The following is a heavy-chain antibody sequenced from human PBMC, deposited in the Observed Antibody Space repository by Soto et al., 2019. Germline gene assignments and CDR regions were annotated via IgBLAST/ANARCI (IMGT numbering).Heavy chain of an antibody. V-gene: IGHV1-69*01. CDR1: RGTLSSYA. CDR3: ATTKAYWGGYGY. CDR2: NIPILGKA. J-gene: IGHJ4*02. Sequence: SVKVSCQASRGTLSSYAISRVRQAPGQGLEWMGVNIPILGKANYAQKYQARDNLTAHESTRTPPMALSSLSSEDTAVYYCATTKAYWGGYGYWGQGTLVTVSS. D-gene: IGHD2-21*01.